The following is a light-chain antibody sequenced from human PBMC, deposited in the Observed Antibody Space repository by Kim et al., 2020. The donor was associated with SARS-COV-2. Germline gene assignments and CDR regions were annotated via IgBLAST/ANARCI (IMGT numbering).Light chain of an antibody. CDR1: QDIKTY. CDR3: QQYENLPVT. V-gene: IGKV1-33*01. CDR2: EVS. Sequence: ASVGDRVTITCQASQDIKTYLNWYQQKPGKAPKLLINEVSTLATGVPSRFSGSGSGTDFTFTITSLQPEDIATYYCQQYENLPVTFGQGTRLEIK. J-gene: IGKJ5*01.